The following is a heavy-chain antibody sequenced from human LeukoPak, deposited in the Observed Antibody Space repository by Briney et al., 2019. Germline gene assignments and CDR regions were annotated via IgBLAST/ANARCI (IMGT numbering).Heavy chain of an antibody. CDR2: IKRDGSDN. V-gene: IGHV3-7*01. CDR3: ARALYNRGWYPDYFDS. J-gene: IGHJ4*02. Sequence: GGSLRLSCAASGFTFSNYWMSWVRQAPGKGLEWVANIKRDGSDNYYVGSVEGRFTISRDNAKNSLYLLMSSLRAEDTAIYYCARALYNRGWYPDYFDSWGQGTLVTVSA. CDR1: GFTFSNYW. D-gene: IGHD6-19*01.